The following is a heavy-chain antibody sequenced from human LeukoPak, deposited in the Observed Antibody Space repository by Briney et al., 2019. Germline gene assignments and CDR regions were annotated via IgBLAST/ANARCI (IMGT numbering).Heavy chain of an antibody. CDR2: ISGSGGST. Sequence: PGGSLRLSCAASGFTFSSYAMSWVRQAPGKGLEWVSAISGSGGSTYYADSVKGRFTISRDNSKNTLYLQMNSLRAEDTAVYYCAREPMVRGVINEGYWGQGTLVTVSS. D-gene: IGHD3-10*01. V-gene: IGHV3-23*01. CDR1: GFTFSSYA. CDR3: AREPMVRGVINEGY. J-gene: IGHJ4*02.